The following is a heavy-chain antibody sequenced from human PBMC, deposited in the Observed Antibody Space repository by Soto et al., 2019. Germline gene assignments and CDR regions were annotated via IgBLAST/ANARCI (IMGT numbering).Heavy chain of an antibody. J-gene: IGHJ4*02. CDR1: GFTFSSYA. CDR2: ISYDGSNK. D-gene: IGHD6-6*01. CDR3: ERERGSSFRSHYFAY. V-gene: IGHV3-30-3*01. Sequence: QVQLVESGGGVVQPGRSLRLSCAASGFTFSSYAMHWVRQAPGKGLEWVAGISYDGSNKYYADSVKCRFTSSRDNSNNTLYMQMNSLRAEDTAVYYCERERGSSFRSHYFAYWGQGTLVTVSS.